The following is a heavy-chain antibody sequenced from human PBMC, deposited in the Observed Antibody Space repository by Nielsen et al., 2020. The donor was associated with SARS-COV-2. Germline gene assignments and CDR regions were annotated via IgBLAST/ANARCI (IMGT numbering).Heavy chain of an antibody. CDR3: AREGTAAAIFDY. CDR1: GFTFSSYW. Sequence: GESLKISCAASGFTFSSYWMHWVRQAPGKGLEWVANIKQDGSEKYYVDSVKGRFTISRDNAKNSLYLQMNSLRAEDTAVYYCAREGTAAAIFDYWGQGTLVTVSS. D-gene: IGHD6-13*01. J-gene: IGHJ4*02. CDR2: IKQDGSEK. V-gene: IGHV3-7*01.